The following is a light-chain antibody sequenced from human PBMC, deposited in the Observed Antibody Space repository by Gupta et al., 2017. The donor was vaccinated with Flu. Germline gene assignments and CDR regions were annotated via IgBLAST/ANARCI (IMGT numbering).Light chain of an antibody. J-gene: IGLJ3*02. Sequence: QLVLTQSPSASASLGASVTLTCTLSSGHSSYAIAWHQQQPEKGPRYLMKLNSDGSHSKGDGIPDRFSGSSSGAERYLTIASLQAEDEDDYYCQTWGTGIRVFGGGTKLTVL. V-gene: IGLV4-69*01. CDR2: LNSDGSH. CDR3: QTWGTGIRV. CDR1: SGHSSYA.